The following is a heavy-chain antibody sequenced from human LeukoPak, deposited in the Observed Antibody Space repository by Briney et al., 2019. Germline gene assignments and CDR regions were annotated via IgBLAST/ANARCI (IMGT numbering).Heavy chain of an antibody. J-gene: IGHJ4*02. Sequence: PGGSLRLSCAASGFTFSGYAMSWVRQAPGKGLEWVSAISGSGGSTYYADSVKGRFTISRDNSKNTLYLQMNSLRAEDTAVYYCAPRPQRGWNDRDYWGQGTLVTVSS. V-gene: IGHV3-23*01. D-gene: IGHD1-1*01. CDR3: APRPQRGWNDRDY. CDR2: ISGSGGST. CDR1: GFTFSGYA.